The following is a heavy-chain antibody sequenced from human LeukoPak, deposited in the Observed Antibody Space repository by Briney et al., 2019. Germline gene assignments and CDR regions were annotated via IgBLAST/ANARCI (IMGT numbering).Heavy chain of an antibody. CDR3: ARGRGSGSYYGEFDY. Sequence: GGSLRLSCAASGFTVSSNYMSWVRQAPGKGLEWVSVIYSGGSTYYADSVKGRFTISRDNSKNTLYLQMNSLRAEDTAVYYCARGRGSGSYYGEFDYWGQGTLVTVSS. D-gene: IGHD1-26*01. J-gene: IGHJ4*02. CDR1: GFTVSSNY. CDR2: IYSGGST. V-gene: IGHV3-66*01.